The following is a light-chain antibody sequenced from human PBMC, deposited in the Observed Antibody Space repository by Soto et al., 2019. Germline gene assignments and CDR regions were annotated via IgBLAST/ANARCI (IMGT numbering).Light chain of an antibody. V-gene: IGKV1-33*01. CDR3: QQYDNLPTLT. J-gene: IGKJ4*01. Sequence: DIQMTQSPSSLSASVGDRVTITCQASQDISNYLNWYQQKPGKAPKLLIYDASNLETGVPSRFSGSESGTDFTFTISRLQPEDIATYYCQQYDNLPTLTFGGGTKVEIK. CDR2: DAS. CDR1: QDISNY.